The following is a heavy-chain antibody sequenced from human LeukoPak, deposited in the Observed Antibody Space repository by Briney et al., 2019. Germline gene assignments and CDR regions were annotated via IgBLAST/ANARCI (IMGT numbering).Heavy chain of an antibody. V-gene: IGHV3-33*01. Sequence: PGGSLRLSCEASGFTFSSYGIHWVRQAPGKGLEWVAVKGRFTISRDNSKNTLYLQLNSLRAEDTAVYYCARGGRSLGIAALDYWGQGTLVTVSS. CDR1: GFTFSSYG. J-gene: IGHJ4*02. D-gene: IGHD6-13*01. CDR3: ARGGRSLGIAALDY.